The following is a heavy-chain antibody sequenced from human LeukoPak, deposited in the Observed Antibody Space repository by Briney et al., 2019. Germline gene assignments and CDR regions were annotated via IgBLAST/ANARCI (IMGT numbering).Heavy chain of an antibody. Sequence: SETLSLTCTVSGGSISNYCWSWIRQPPGKGLVWIGYIYYSGSTNYNPSLKSRVTISVDTSKNQFSLKLSSVTAADTAVYYCARGLPTSDAFDIWGQGTVVTVSS. CDR1: GGSISNYC. D-gene: IGHD1-1*01. CDR3: ARGLPTSDAFDI. J-gene: IGHJ3*02. CDR2: IYYSGST. V-gene: IGHV4-59*01.